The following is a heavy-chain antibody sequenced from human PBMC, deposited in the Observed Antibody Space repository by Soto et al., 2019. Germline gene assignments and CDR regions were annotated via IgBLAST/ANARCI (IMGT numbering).Heavy chain of an antibody. J-gene: IGHJ5*02. CDR2: IHYSGST. Sequence: QVQLQESGPGLVQPSETLSLTCTVSGGSIPGYYWSWIRQPPGKGPEWIGNIHYSGSTNYNPSLKSRVTISLDTAKNQFSLRLSSVTAAETAVYYCARHSYYSSPLRFDPWGQGTLVTVSS. V-gene: IGHV4-59*08. CDR1: GGSIPGYY. CDR3: ARHSYYSSPLRFDP. D-gene: IGHD4-4*01.